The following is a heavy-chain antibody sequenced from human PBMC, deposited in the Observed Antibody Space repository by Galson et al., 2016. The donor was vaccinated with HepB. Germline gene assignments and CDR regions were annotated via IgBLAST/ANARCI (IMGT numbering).Heavy chain of an antibody. Sequence: SLXXSCAASGXXISXXXMHXXXQAXXKGLXXVAFXWNDGSXEYFADAVRGRFSISRDSSDNTVHLQMSSMRAEDTAVFYCASDGQGGAPYXFDSWGRGTKXXXSS. D-gene: IGHD1-26*01. J-gene: IGHJ3*02. CDR1: GXXISXXX. CDR2: XWNDGSXE. V-gene: IGHV3-33*01. CDR3: ASDGQGGAPYXFDS.